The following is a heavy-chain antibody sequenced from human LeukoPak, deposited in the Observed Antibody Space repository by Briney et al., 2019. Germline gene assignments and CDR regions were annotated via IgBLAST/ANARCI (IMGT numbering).Heavy chain of an antibody. CDR1: GFTFSTYA. CDR2: IRCSGGGT. V-gene: IGHV3-23*01. Sequence: PGGSLRLSCTASGFTFSTYAMSWVRQAPGKGLEWVSGIRCSGGGTYYADSVKGRFTISRDNSKNTMYLQMNSLRAEDTAVYYCAKGSGAGSLGGFDPWGQGTLVTVPS. CDR3: AKGSGAGSLGGFDP. J-gene: IGHJ5*02. D-gene: IGHD3-10*01.